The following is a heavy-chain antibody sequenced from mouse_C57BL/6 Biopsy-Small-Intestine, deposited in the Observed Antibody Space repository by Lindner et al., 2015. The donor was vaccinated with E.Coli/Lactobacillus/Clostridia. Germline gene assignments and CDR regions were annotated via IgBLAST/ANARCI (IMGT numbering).Heavy chain of an antibody. CDR1: GYAFSSYW. CDR3: VRGERGDFDY. CDR2: IYPGDGYT. V-gene: IGHV1-80*01. J-gene: IGHJ2*01. Sequence: VQLQESGAELVKTGASVKISCKASGYAFSSYWMNWVKQRPGKGPEWIGQIYPGDGYTNYNGKFKGKATLTADKSSSTAYMQLSSLTSEDSAVYFCVRGERGDFDYWGQGSTLTVSS.